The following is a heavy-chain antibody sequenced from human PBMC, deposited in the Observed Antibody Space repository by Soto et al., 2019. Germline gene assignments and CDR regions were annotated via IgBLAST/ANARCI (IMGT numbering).Heavy chain of an antibody. Sequence: ASVKVSCKGSVYTFTSYAMHGVRHSQRQRLEWMGWINAGNGNTKYSQKFQGRVTITRDTSASTAYMELSSLRSEDTAVYYCARGPPRSSGYYYLFEYWGQGTLVTVSS. J-gene: IGHJ4*02. CDR3: ARGPPRSSGYYYLFEY. CDR2: INAGNGNT. D-gene: IGHD3-22*01. CDR1: VYTFTSYA. V-gene: IGHV1-3*01.